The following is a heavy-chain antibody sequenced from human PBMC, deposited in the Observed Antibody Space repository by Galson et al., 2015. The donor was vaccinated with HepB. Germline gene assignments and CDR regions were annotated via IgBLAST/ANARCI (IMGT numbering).Heavy chain of an antibody. CDR1: GFTFSSYS. V-gene: IGHV3-48*01. CDR2: ISSSSSTI. J-gene: IGHJ4*02. CDR3: AKHWGGSGSPTQRLDY. D-gene: IGHD3-10*01. Sequence: SLRLSCAASGFTFSSYSMNWVRQAPGKGLEWVSYISSSSSTIYYADSVKGRFTISRDNAKNSLYLQMNSLRAEDTAVYYCAKHWGGSGSPTQRLDYWGQGTLVTVSS.